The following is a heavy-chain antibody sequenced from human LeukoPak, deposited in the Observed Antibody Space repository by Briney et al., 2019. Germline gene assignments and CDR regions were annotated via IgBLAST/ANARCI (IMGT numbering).Heavy chain of an antibody. CDR3: ARGTGYFETGMVKYKYYGMDV. V-gene: IGHV1-46*01. CDR1: GYTFTSYY. Sequence: ASVKVSCKASGYTFTSYYIHWVRQAPGQGLEWMGIINPNGGGTSYGQRFQGRVTMNRDTSTNIVYMELSSLRSEDTAAYYCARGTGYFETGMVKYKYYGMDVWGQGTTVTVSS. D-gene: IGHD3-9*01. J-gene: IGHJ6*02. CDR2: INPNGGGT.